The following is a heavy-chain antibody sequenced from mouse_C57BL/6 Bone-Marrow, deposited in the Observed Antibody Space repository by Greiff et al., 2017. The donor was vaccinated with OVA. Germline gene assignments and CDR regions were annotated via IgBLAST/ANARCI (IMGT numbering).Heavy chain of an antibody. CDR1: GFTFSDYG. CDR2: ISNLAYSI. V-gene: IGHV5-15*01. CDR3: ARNRGGWYFDV. J-gene: IGHJ1*03. Sequence: EVQLVESGGGLVQPGGSLKLSCAASGFTFSDYGMAWVRQAPRKGPEWVAFISNLAYSIYYADTVTGRFTISRENAKNTRYLEMSSLRSEDTAMYYCARNRGGWYFDVWGTGTTVTVSS.